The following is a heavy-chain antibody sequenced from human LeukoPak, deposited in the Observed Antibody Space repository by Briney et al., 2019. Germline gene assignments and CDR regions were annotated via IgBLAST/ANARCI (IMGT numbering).Heavy chain of an antibody. CDR3: ARAYCGGDCYPCLY. J-gene: IGHJ4*02. V-gene: IGHV1-69*05. CDR1: GGTFSSYA. D-gene: IGHD2-21*02. Sequence: SVKVSCKASGGTFSSYAICWVRQAAGQGLEWMGRIIPIFGTANYAQKFQGRVTITTDESTSTAYMELSSLRSEDTAVYYCARAYCGGDCYPCLYWGQGTLVTVSS. CDR2: IIPIFGTA.